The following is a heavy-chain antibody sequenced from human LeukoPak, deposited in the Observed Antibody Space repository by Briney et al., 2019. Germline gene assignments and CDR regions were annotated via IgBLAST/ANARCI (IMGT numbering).Heavy chain of an antibody. CDR1: GYTFTSYG. CDR3: AREGYSGYDSLGSVIDY. D-gene: IGHD5-12*01. CDR2: ISAYNGNT. J-gene: IGHJ4*02. Sequence: ASVKASCKASGYTFTSYGISWVRQAPGQGLEWMGWISAYNGNTNYAQKLQGRVTMTTDTSTSTAYMELRSLRSDDTAVYYCAREGYSGYDSLGSVIDYWGQGTLVTVSS. V-gene: IGHV1-18*01.